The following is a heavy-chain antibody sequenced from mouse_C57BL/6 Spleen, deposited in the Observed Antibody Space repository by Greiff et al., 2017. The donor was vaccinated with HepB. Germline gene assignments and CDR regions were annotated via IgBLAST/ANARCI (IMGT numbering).Heavy chain of an antibody. CDR2: IDPENGDT. CDR1: GFNIKDDY. J-gene: IGHJ1*03. D-gene: IGHD1-1*01. CDR3: TTGANYYGSSWYFDV. V-gene: IGHV14-4*01. Sequence: EVQLQQSGAELVRPGASVKLSCTASGFNIKDDYMHWVKQRPEQGLEWIGWIDPENGDTEYASKFQGKATITADTSSNTAYRQLSSRTSEDTAVDYWTTGANYYGSSWYFDVWGTGTTVTVSS.